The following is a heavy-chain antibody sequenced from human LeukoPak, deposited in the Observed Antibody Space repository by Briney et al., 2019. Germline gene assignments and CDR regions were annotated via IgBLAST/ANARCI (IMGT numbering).Heavy chain of an antibody. Sequence: GESLKISCKGSEHRFTSYWISWVRQMPGKGLEWMGRIDPSDSYTSYGPSIQSRVTISSDESFNTAYHQRRSLKASETTTYYCGRHHSTAIYRGTAHPDDWGQGTLVTVSS. J-gene: IGHJ4*02. CDR2: IDPSDSYT. CDR3: GRHHSTAIYRGTAHPDD. V-gene: IGHV5-10-1*01. D-gene: IGHD1-26*01. CDR1: EHRFTSYW.